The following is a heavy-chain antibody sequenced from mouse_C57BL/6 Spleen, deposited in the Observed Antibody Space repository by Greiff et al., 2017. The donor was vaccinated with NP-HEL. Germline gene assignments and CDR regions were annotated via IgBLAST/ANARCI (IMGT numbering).Heavy chain of an antibody. CDR1: GYTFTDYN. V-gene: IGHV1-18*01. CDR2: INPNNGGT. Sequence: EVQLQESGPELVKPGASVKIPCKASGYTFTDYNMDWVKQSHGKSLEWIGDINPNNGGTIYNQKFKGKATLTVDKSSSTAYMELRSLTSEDTAVYYCARKDYYGSSGGSRAMDYWGQGTSVTVSS. D-gene: IGHD1-1*01. J-gene: IGHJ4*01. CDR3: ARKDYYGSSGGSRAMDY.